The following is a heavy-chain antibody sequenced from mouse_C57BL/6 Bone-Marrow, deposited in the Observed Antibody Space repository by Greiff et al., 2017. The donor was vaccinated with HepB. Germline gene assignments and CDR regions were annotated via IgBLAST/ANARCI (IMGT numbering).Heavy chain of an antibody. D-gene: IGHD2-1*01. CDR3: ARHGYGNYDY. CDR1: GFTFSSYG. V-gene: IGHV5-6*01. J-gene: IGHJ2*01. CDR2: ISSGGSYT. Sequence: EVMLVESGGDLVKPGGSLKLSCAASGFTFSSYGMSWVRQTPDKRLEWVATISSGGSYTYYPDSVKGRFTISRDNAKNTLYLQMSRLKSEDTAMYYCARHGYGNYDYWGQGTTLTVSS.